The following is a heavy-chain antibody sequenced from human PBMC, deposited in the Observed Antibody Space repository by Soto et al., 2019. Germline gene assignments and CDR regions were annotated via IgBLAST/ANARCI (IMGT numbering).Heavy chain of an antibody. V-gene: IGHV4-59*01. Sequence: QVQLQASGPGLVKPSETLSLTCTVSGGSISSYYWSWIRQPPGKGLEWIGDIYYSGSTNYNPTLKRRITIPADTSKSQFSIKLSSVTTADTAVYYCTREQYSTSWYAWGTFNIWGKGTMVTFSS. D-gene: IGHD6-13*01. CDR2: IYYSGST. CDR3: TREQYSTSWYAWGTFNI. CDR1: GGSISSYY. J-gene: IGHJ3*02.